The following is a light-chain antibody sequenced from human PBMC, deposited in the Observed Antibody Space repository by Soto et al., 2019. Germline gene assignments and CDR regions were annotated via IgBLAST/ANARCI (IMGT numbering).Light chain of an antibody. CDR2: KAS. J-gene: IGKJ2*01. Sequence: DIQMTQSPSTLSASVGDRVTITCRASQSISNWLAWYQEKPGEAPHLLIYKASSLEGGVPSRFSGSGSRTEFTLTISSLQPDDFATYYCQQYNSYPYTFGQGTKLEIK. CDR1: QSISNW. CDR3: QQYNSYPYT. V-gene: IGKV1-5*03.